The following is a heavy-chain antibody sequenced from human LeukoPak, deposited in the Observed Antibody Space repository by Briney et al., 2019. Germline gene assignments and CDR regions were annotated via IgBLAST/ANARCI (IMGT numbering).Heavy chain of an antibody. CDR3: ARVRSGSGSYTLGYFDY. CDR2: IYYSGST. CDR1: GGSISSGGYY. D-gene: IGHD3-10*01. Sequence: PSETLSLTCTVSGGSISSGGYYWSWIRQHPGKGREWIGYIYYSGSTYYNPSLKSRVTISVDTSKNQFSLKLSSVTAADTAVYYCARVRSGSGSYTLGYFDYWGQGTLVTVSS. J-gene: IGHJ4*02. V-gene: IGHV4-31*03.